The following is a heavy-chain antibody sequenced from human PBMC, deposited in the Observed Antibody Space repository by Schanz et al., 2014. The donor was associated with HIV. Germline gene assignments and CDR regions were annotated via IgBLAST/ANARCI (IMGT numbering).Heavy chain of an antibody. CDR3: ASRYCSGGKCYSLDY. D-gene: IGHD2-15*01. J-gene: IGHJ4*02. V-gene: IGHV3-30-3*01. CDR1: GFTFSNYA. CDR2: ISYDGSNK. Sequence: QVQLVESGGGVVQPGRSLRLSCAVSGFTFSNYAMHWVRQAPGKGLEWVAVISYDGSNKYYADSVKGRFTISRDNSKNTLYLQMNSLRAEDTAIYYCASRYCSGGKCYSLDYWGQGTLVTVSS.